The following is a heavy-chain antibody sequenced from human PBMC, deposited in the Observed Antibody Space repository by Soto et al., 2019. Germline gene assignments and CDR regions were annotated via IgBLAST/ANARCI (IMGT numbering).Heavy chain of an antibody. Sequence: HPGGSLRLSCAASGFTFSSYWMSWVRQAPGKGLEWVANIKQDGSEKYYVDSVKGRFTISRDNAKNSLYLQMNSLRAEDTAVYYCARPYSAGWWLPQYYYYYYGMDVWGQGTTVTVSS. V-gene: IGHV3-7*01. CDR1: GFTFSSYW. J-gene: IGHJ6*02. D-gene: IGHD2-15*01. CDR2: IKQDGSEK. CDR3: ARPYSAGWWLPQYYYYYYGMDV.